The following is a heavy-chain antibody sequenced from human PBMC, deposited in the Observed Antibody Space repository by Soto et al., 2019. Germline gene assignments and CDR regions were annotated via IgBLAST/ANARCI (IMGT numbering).Heavy chain of an antibody. Sequence: GGSLSLSCAASGFTVSSKYMNWVRQAPGKGLEWVSIIWSAGLTYYADSVRGRFTISRDISKNILFLQMNNLRAEDSAIYYCARELPPDLWGQGTLVTVSS. CDR1: GFTVSSKY. CDR2: IWSAGLT. V-gene: IGHV3-53*01. CDR3: ARELPPDL. J-gene: IGHJ5*02. D-gene: IGHD2-15*01.